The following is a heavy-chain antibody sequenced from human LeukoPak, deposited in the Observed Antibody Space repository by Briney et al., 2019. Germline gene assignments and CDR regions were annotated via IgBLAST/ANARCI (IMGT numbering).Heavy chain of an antibody. CDR1: GYTFTDFY. Sequence: ASVRVSCKASGYTFTDFYRHGVRQAPGQGLEWMGWSNPNNGGTKYSQKFQGRVTMTRVTSINTVYMELSGLTSDDTAVYYCAKVGLTPWGQGTLVVVSS. J-gene: IGHJ5*02. CDR3: AKVGLTP. CDR2: SNPNNGGT. V-gene: IGHV1-2*02.